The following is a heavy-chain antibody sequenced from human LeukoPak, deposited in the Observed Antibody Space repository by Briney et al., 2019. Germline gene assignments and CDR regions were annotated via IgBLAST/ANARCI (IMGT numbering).Heavy chain of an antibody. CDR2: IRSKAYGGTT. CDR3: TGSFGELTFFDY. Sequence: PGGSLRLSCAASGFTFSSYSMNWVRQAPGKGLEWVGFIRSKAYGGTTENAASVKGRFTISRDDSKSIAYLLMNSLKTEDTAVYYCTGSFGELTFFDYWGLGTLVTVSS. CDR1: GFTFSSYS. V-gene: IGHV3-49*04. D-gene: IGHD3-10*01. J-gene: IGHJ4*02.